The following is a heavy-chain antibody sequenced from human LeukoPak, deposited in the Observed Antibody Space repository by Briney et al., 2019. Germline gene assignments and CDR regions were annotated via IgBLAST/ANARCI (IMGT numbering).Heavy chain of an antibody. V-gene: IGHV3-20*04. D-gene: IGHD1-26*01. CDR3: ARGSGLYYSDS. Sequence: TGGSLRLSCAASGFNFEDYGMSWVRQGPGKGLEWVSGINGNGGSTGYADSVKGRFAISRDNAKNSLYLQMNSLRPEDTALYYCARGSGLYYSDSWGQGTLVTVSS. CDR2: INGNGGST. CDR1: GFNFEDYG. J-gene: IGHJ4*02.